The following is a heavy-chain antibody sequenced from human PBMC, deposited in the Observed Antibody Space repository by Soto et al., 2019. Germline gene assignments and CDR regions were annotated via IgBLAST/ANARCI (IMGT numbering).Heavy chain of an antibody. CDR3: AHASISLYYYYGMDV. V-gene: IGHV2-5*02. Sequence: QITLKESGPTLVKPTQTLTLTCTFSGFSLSTSGVGVGWIRQPPGKALEWLAVIYWDDDRRYSPSLKSRLTITKDTSKNQVVLTMTNMDPVDTGTYYCAHASISLYYYYGMDVWGQGTTVTVSS. D-gene: IGHD1-20*01. CDR1: GFSLSTSGVG. J-gene: IGHJ6*02. CDR2: IYWDDDR.